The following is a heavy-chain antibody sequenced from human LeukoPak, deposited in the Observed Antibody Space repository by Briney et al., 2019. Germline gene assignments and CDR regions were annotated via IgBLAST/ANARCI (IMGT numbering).Heavy chain of an antibody. CDR1: GGSISNYY. CDR3: ARVGSTGTWFDP. V-gene: IGHV4-59*01. D-gene: IGHD3-9*01. CDR2: IYYSGST. Sequence: SETLSLTCTVPGGSISNYYWSWIRQPPGKGLEWIGFIYYSGSTNYNPSLKSRVTISVDTSKNQFSLKLISVTAADTAVYYCARVGSTGTWFDPWGQGTLVTVSS. J-gene: IGHJ5*02.